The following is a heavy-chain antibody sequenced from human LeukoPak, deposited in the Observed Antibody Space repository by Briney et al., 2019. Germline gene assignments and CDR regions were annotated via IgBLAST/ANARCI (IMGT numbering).Heavy chain of an antibody. CDR2: IIPIFGTA. CDR1: GGTFSSYA. V-gene: IGHV1-69*01. Sequence: GASVKVSCKASGGTFSSYAISWVRQAPGQGLEWMGGIIPIFGTANYAQKFQGRVTITADESTSTAYMELSSLRSGDTAVYYCARDHCSGGSCYSGYYYYGMDVWGKGTTVTVSS. CDR3: ARDHCSGGSCYSGYYYYGMDV. D-gene: IGHD2-15*01. J-gene: IGHJ6*04.